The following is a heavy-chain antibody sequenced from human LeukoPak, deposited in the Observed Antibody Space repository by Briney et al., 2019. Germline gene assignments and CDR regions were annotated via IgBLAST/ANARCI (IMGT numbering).Heavy chain of an antibody. CDR2: INPNSGAA. CDR3: ARDAGYCGVTNCHPLYVFDL. D-gene: IGHD2-15*01. CDR1: GYTFTGYF. J-gene: IGHJ3*01. Sequence: ASVKVFCKTSGYTFTGYFIHWVRQAPGQGPEWMGWINPNSGAATYAQKFLGRVTMTRDTSINIASMELSRLRSDDTAVYYCARDAGYCGVTNCHPLYVFDLWGQGTMVTVST. V-gene: IGHV1-2*02.